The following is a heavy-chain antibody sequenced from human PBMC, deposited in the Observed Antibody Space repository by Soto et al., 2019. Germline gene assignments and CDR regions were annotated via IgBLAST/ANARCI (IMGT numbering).Heavy chain of an antibody. V-gene: IGHV3-74*01. J-gene: IGHJ5*02. CDR1: GFTFSSYW. D-gene: IGHD2-2*01. CDR3: ARLLGYCSSTSCYGNWFDP. Sequence: EVQLVESGGGLVQPGGSLRLSCAASGFTFSSYWMHWVRQAPGKGLVWVSRINSDGSSTSYADSVKGRFTISRDNAKNTLYLQMNSLRAEDTAVYYCARLLGYCSSTSCYGNWFDPWGQGTLVTVSS. CDR2: INSDGSST.